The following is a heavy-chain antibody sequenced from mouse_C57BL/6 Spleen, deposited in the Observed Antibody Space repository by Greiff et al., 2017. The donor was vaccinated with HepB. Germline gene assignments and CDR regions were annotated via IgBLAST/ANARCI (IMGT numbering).Heavy chain of an antibody. D-gene: IGHD4-1*01. CDR2: IYPGDGDT. Sequence: LQESGPELVKPGASVKISCKASGYAFSSSWMNWVKQRPGKGLEWIGRIYPGDGDTNYNGKFKGKATLTADKSSSTAYMQLSSLTSEDSAVYFCARRTANWDYFDYWGQGTTLTVSS. J-gene: IGHJ2*01. CDR3: ARRTANWDYFDY. CDR1: GYAFSSSW. V-gene: IGHV1-82*01.